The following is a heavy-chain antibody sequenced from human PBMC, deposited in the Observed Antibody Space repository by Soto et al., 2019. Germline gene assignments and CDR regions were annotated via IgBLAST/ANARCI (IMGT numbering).Heavy chain of an antibody. V-gene: IGHV3-74*01. CDR1: GLSFSNYW. J-gene: IGHJ4*02. CDR2: INTDGSVT. Sequence: GGSLRLSCIASGLSFSNYWMHWVRRAPGKGLLWISRINTDGSVTSYADSVKGRFTISRDNARDTLYLQVTSLRVEDTALYYCASAESWNKPQDYWGQGVQVTVSS. D-gene: IGHD1-1*01. CDR3: ASAESWNKPQDY.